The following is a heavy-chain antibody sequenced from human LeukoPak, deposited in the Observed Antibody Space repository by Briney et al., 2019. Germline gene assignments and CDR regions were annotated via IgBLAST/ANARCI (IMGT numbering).Heavy chain of an antibody. CDR1: GFTFSSYG. CDR2: IWYDGSNK. D-gene: IGHD2-2*01. CDR3: ARHSAIVAPPDY. J-gene: IGHJ4*02. V-gene: IGHV3-33*01. Sequence: GGSLRLSCAASGFTFSSYGMHWVRQAPGKGLEWLAVIWYDGSNKHYADSVKGRFAISRDNSKNTLYLQMNSLRAEDTAVYYCARHSAIVAPPDYWGQGTLVTVSS.